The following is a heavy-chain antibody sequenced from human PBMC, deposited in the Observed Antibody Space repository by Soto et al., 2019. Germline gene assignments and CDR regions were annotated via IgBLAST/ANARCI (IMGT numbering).Heavy chain of an antibody. J-gene: IGHJ4*02. Sequence: GSLRLSCVGSEFTFSNYEMNWVRQAPGKGPEWVSHISVTGGTYYADSVKGRFTISRDNSKNTLFLQMNSLRAEDTALYYCAKSLNTATSFDYWGQGTPVTGSS. CDR2: ISVTGGT. V-gene: IGHV3-23*01. CDR3: AKSLNTATSFDY. CDR1: EFTFSNYE.